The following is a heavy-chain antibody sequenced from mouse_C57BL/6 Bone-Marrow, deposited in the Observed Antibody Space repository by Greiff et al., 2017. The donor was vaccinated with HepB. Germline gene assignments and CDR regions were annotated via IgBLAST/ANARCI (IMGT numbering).Heavy chain of an antibody. CDR3: ARRWLPHYYAMDY. Sequence: VKLMESGAELARPGASVKLSCKASGYTFTSYGISWVKQRTGQGLEWIGEIYPRSGNTYYNEKFKGKATLTVDTSSSTAYMQLSSLTSEDSAVYYCARRWLPHYYAMDYWGQGTSVTVSS. J-gene: IGHJ4*01. CDR2: IYPRSGNT. D-gene: IGHD2-2*01. V-gene: IGHV1-81*01. CDR1: GYTFTSYG.